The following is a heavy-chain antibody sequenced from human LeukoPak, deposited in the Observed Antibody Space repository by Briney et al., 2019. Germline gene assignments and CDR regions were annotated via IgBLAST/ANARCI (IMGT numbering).Heavy chain of an antibody. J-gene: IGHJ4*02. V-gene: IGHV4-61*02. D-gene: IGHD4-23*01. CDR3: ATTVVTPYIFDY. CDR1: GGSTSSGTYY. Sequence: TLSLTCTVAGGSTSSGTYYCSWIRQPAGKGLEWIARFYTSRSTNCNPSLKSRVTISVDTSKNQFSLKLSSVTAADTAVYYCATTVVTPYIFDYWGQGTLVTVSS. CDR2: FYTSRST.